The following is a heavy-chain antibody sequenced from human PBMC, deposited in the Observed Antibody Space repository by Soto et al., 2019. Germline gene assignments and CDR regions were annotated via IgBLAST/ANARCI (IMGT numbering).Heavy chain of an antibody. V-gene: IGHV3-66*01. CDR1: GFTVSSNY. Sequence: GGSLRLSCAASGFTVSSNYMSWVRQAPGKGLEWVSVIYSGGSTYYADSVKGRFTISRDNSKNTLYLQMNSLRAEDTAVYYCARDPYLWFGEFGFNWFDPWGQGTLVTVSS. D-gene: IGHD3-10*01. J-gene: IGHJ5*02. CDR2: IYSGGST. CDR3: ARDPYLWFGEFGFNWFDP.